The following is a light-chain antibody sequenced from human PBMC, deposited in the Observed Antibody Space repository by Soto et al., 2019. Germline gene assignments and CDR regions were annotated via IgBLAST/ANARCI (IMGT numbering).Light chain of an antibody. V-gene: IGKV3-15*01. Sequence: EIVLTQSPCTLSLSPGERATLPWRASQSVSSSYLAWYQQKPGQAPRLLIYGASTRATGIPARFSGSGSGTEFTLTISSLQSEDFAVYYCQQYNNWPPITFGQGTRLEIK. CDR3: QQYNNWPPIT. CDR1: QSVSSSY. J-gene: IGKJ5*01. CDR2: GAS.